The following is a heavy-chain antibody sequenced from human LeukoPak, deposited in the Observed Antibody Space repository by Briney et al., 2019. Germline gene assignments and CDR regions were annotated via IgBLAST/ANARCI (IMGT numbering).Heavy chain of an antibody. V-gene: IGHV3-74*01. CDR1: GFTFSGHW. CDR2: INGDGSAT. Sequence: GGSLRLSCAASGFTFSGHWMYWLRQAPGKGLAWVSRINGDGSATNYADSMEGRFTISRDDAKNIVYLQMNSLREDDTAIYYCARDINWGQVDYWGQGTLVTVSS. J-gene: IGHJ4*02. CDR3: ARDINWGQVDY. D-gene: IGHD7-27*01.